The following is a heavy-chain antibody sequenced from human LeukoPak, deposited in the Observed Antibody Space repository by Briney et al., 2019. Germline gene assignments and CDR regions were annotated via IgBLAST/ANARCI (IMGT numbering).Heavy chain of an antibody. CDR1: GGSISSYY. CDR2: IYYSGST. V-gene: IGHV4-59*08. CDR3: ARRDWYFDL. J-gene: IGHJ2*01. Sequence: ASETLSLTCTVSGGSISSYYWSWIRQPPGKGLKWIGYIYYSGSTNYNPSLKSRVTISVDTSKNQFSLKLSSVTAADTAVYYCARRDWYFDLWGRGTLVTVSS.